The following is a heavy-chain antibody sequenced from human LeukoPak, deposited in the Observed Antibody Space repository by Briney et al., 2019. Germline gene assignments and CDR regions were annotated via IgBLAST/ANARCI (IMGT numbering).Heavy chain of an antibody. Sequence: SETLSLTCSVSGGSISSTSYYWGWIRQPPGKGLEWIGSIYHSGSTYYNPSLKRRVTISVDTSKNQFSLKLSSVTAADTAVYYCARGRRSRYSSGWYGGDYWGQGTLVTVSS. CDR3: ARGRRSRYSSGWYGGDY. D-gene: IGHD6-19*01. CDR1: GGSISSTSYY. J-gene: IGHJ4*02. V-gene: IGHV4-39*01. CDR2: IYHSGST.